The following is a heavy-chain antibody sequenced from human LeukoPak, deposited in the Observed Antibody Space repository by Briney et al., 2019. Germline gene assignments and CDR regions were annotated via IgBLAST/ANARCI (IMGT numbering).Heavy chain of an antibody. CDR1: GFTFSSSA. V-gene: IGHV3-33*08. CDR3: ARDRLYSSSCPDY. Sequence: GGSLRLSCAASGFTFSSSAMSWVRQVPGKGLEWVAVIWYDGSNKYYADSVKGRFTISRDNSKNTLYLQMNSLRAEDTAVYYCARDRLYSSSCPDYWGQGTLVTVSS. D-gene: IGHD6-13*01. CDR2: IWYDGSNK. J-gene: IGHJ4*02.